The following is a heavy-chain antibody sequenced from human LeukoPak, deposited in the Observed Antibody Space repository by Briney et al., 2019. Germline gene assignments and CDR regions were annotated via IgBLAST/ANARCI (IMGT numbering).Heavy chain of an antibody. CDR3: ARPRGYGSGSYYLN. Sequence: ASVKVSCKASGYIFTAYYLHWVRQAPGQGLEWMGWINPDSGDTKFAQKFQGRVSMTRDTSISTAYMELSSLRSEDTAVYYCARPRGYGSGSYYLNWGQGTLVTVSS. J-gene: IGHJ4*02. CDR2: INPDSGDT. D-gene: IGHD3-10*01. CDR1: GYIFTAYY. V-gene: IGHV1-2*02.